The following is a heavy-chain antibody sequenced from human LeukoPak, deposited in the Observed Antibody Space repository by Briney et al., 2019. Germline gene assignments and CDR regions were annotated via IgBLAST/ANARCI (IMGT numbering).Heavy chain of an antibody. CDR2: IQYDGSNE. Sequence: AGGSLRLSCAASGFTFDDYGMSWVRQAPGKGLEWVAYIQYDGSNEQYADSVKGRFSISRDSSKNILYLQMNSLRAEDMTIYYCAKDRCSNGIGCYYYYMDVWGKGTTVTISS. CDR3: AKDRCSNGIGCYYYYMDV. V-gene: IGHV3-30*02. J-gene: IGHJ6*03. D-gene: IGHD2-8*01. CDR1: GFTFDDYG.